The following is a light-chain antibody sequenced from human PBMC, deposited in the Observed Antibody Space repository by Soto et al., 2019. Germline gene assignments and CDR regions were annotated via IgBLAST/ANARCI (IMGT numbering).Light chain of an antibody. CDR3: QQYNNWPPIT. CDR1: QTISNT. CDR2: AAS. Sequence: EVVMTQSPATLSVSPGDKVSVSCRANQTISNTLAWYQQKPGQAPRLLIYAASTRATGIPARFSGSGSGTEFTLTISSLQSEDFAVYYCQQYNNWPPITFGQGTRLEI. J-gene: IGKJ5*01. V-gene: IGKV3-15*01.